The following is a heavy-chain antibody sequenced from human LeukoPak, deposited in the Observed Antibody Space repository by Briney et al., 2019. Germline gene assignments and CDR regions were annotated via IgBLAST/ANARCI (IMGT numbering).Heavy chain of an antibody. CDR3: VRDRELNY. J-gene: IGHJ4*02. CDR2: IYNSGST. CDR1: GGSISIYY. Sequence: PSETLSLTSIVSGGSISIYYWSWNRQPPGKGLKWIGYIYNSGSTYYNPSLKSRVTISVDTSKNQFSLRLSSVTAADAAVYYCVRDRELNYWGQGTLVTVSS. V-gene: IGHV4-59*01. D-gene: IGHD1-26*01.